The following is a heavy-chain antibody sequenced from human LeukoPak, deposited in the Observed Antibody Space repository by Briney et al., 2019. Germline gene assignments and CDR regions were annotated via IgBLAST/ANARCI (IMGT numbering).Heavy chain of an antibody. CDR2: ISWDGGST. V-gene: IGHV3-43*01. CDR3: AKDDNDFRRAGAFDI. D-gene: IGHD3-3*01. CDR1: GFTFDDYT. J-gene: IGHJ3*02. Sequence: HPGGSLRLSCAASGFTFDDYTMHWVRQAPGKGLEWVSLISWDGGSTYYADSVKGRFTISRDNSKNSLYLQMNSLRTEDTALYYCAKDDNDFRRAGAFDIWGQGTMVTVSS.